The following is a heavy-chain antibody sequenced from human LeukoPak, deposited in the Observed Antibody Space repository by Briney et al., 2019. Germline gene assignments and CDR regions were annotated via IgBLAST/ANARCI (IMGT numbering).Heavy chain of an antibody. D-gene: IGHD3-10*01. V-gene: IGHV3-33*01. Sequence: GGSLRLSCAASGFTFSVYGMHWVRQAPGKGLEWVGVIWNDGSNKYYTDSVKGRFTISRDNSKNTLYLKMNSLRAEDTAVYSCARASGPFDYWGQGTLVTVSS. CDR2: IWNDGSNK. CDR3: ARASGPFDY. J-gene: IGHJ4*02. CDR1: GFTFSVYG.